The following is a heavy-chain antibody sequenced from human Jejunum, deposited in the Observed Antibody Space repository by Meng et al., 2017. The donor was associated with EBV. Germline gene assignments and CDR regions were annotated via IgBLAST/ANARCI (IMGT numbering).Heavy chain of an antibody. V-gene: IGHV3-21*02. CDR1: GFTFSSYS. J-gene: IGHJ4*02. Sequence: GQLVESAGGLVTPGGSLRLSCAASGFTFSSYSMNWVRQAPGKGLEWVSYISSGSSFIYYADSVKGRFTISRDDAKNSLSLQMNNLGADDTAVYYCVRDSSFNVHWGQGTLVTVSS. D-gene: IGHD3-16*02. CDR3: VRDSSFNVH. CDR2: ISSGSSFI.